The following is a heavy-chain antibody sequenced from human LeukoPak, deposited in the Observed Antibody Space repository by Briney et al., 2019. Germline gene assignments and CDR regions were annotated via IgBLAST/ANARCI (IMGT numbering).Heavy chain of an antibody. Sequence: GASVKVSCKASGGTFSSYAISWVRQAPGQGLEWMGGIIPIFGTANYAQKFQGRVTITTDESTSTAYMELGSLRSEDTAVYYCARDIYYDSSGYSDAFDIWGQGTMVTVSS. CDR3: ARDIYYDSSGYSDAFDI. CDR2: IIPIFGTA. D-gene: IGHD3-22*01. V-gene: IGHV1-69*05. J-gene: IGHJ3*02. CDR1: GGTFSSYA.